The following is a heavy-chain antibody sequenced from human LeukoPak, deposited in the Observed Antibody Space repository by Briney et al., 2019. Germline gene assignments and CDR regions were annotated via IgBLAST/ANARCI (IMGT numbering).Heavy chain of an antibody. Sequence: SDTLSLTCAASGYSISSSNWWGWIRQPPGKGLEWIGYIYYSGSTYYNPSLKSRVTMSVDTSKNHFSLKLSSVTAVDTAVYYCARGVGGSYPNAFDIWGQGTMVTVSS. D-gene: IGHD1-26*01. J-gene: IGHJ3*02. V-gene: IGHV4-28*03. CDR3: ARGVGGSYPNAFDI. CDR2: IYYSGST. CDR1: GYSISSSNW.